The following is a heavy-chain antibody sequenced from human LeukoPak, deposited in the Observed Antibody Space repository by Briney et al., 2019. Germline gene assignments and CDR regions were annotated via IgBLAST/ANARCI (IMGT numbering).Heavy chain of an antibody. V-gene: IGHV1-69*01. CDR3: ARDQSGNYYDSSGYYWDAFDI. Sequence: SVKVSCKASGGTFSSYAISWVRQAPGRGLEWMGGIIPIFCTANYAQKFQGRVTITADESTSTAYMELSSLRSEDTAVYYCARDQSGNYYDSSGYYWDAFDIWGQGTMVTVSS. D-gene: IGHD3-22*01. CDR2: IIPIFCTA. CDR1: GGTFSSYA. J-gene: IGHJ3*02.